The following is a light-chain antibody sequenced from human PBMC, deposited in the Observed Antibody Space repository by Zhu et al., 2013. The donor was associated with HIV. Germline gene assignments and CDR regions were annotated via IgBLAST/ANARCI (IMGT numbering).Light chain of an antibody. CDR2: AAS. CDR1: QSISSY. J-gene: IGKJ3*01. CDR3: QVRLNWPPEIT. V-gene: IGKV1-39*01. Sequence: DIQMTQSPSSLSAFVGDRVTITCRASQSISSYLNWYQQKPGKAPNLLIYAASTLQSGVPLRFSASGSGTDFTLTISGLQPGDFAIYYCQVRLNWPPEITFGPGTKVEIK.